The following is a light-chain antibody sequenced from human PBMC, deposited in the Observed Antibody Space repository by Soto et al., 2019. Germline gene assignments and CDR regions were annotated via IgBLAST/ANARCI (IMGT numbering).Light chain of an antibody. V-gene: IGLV1-40*01. J-gene: IGLJ3*02. Sequence: QPVLTQPPSVSEAPGQRVTISCTGSRSNLGADYDAHWYQQLPGTAPKLLIYGNTNRPSGVPDRFSGSKSGTSASLAITGLQAEDEADYYCQSYDSSLSGSVFGGGTKLTVL. CDR1: RSNLGADYD. CDR3: QSYDSSLSGSV. CDR2: GNT.